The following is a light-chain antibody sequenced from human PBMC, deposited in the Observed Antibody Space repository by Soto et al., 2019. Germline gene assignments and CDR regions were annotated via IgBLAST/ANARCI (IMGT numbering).Light chain of an antibody. V-gene: IGKV3-11*01. J-gene: IGKJ4*01. CDR3: QQRSDWPST. CDR2: DAS. CDR1: QSVSRY. Sequence: EIVLTQSPATLSLSPGERATLSCRASQSVSRYLAWYQQKPGQAPRLLIYDASNRATGIPARFSGSGSRTDFTLTISSLEPEGFAVYYCQQRSDWPSTFGGGTKVQIK.